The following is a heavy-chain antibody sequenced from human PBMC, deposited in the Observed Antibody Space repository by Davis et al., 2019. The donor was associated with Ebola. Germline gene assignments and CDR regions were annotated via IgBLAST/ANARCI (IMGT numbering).Heavy chain of an antibody. J-gene: IGHJ4*02. CDR3: ASPHQIRGKDCFDY. CDR2: INYRGRT. CDR1: GGSFNDYY. V-gene: IGHV4-34*01. Sequence: PSETLSLTCAVYGGSFNDYYWGWIRQSPGHGLEWIGEINYRGRTYYNMALRSRTSLSIDRSKMQYSLRLTSVTAADTAVYYCASPHQIRGKDCFDYWDQGNLVIVSS.